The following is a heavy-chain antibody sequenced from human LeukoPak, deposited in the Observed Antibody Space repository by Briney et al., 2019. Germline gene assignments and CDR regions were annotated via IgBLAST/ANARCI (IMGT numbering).Heavy chain of an antibody. V-gene: IGHV3-48*03. CDR1: GFTFSSYE. CDR2: ISSSGSTL. J-gene: IGHJ6*02. D-gene: IGHD6-13*01. CDR3: ARDQGGEVWQQLVRTFDYYYYYGMDV. Sequence: PGGSLRLSCAASGFTFSSYEMNWVRQAPGKGLEWVSYISSSGSTLYYADSVKGRFTISRDNAKNSLYLQMNSLRAEDTAVYYCARDQGGEVWQQLVRTFDYYYYYGMDVWGQGTTVTVSS.